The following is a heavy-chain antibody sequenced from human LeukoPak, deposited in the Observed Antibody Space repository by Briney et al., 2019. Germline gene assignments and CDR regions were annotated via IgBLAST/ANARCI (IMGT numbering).Heavy chain of an antibody. CDR2: ISYDGSNK. V-gene: IGHV3-30*18. CDR3: AKDSLYGSSFDY. Sequence: GGSLRLSCAASGFTFSSYGMHWVRQAPGKGLEWVAVISYDGSNKYYADSVKGRFIISRDNSKNTLYLQMNSLRAEDTAVYYCAKDSLYGSSFDYWGQGTLVTVSS. J-gene: IGHJ4*02. D-gene: IGHD4-17*01. CDR1: GFTFSSYG.